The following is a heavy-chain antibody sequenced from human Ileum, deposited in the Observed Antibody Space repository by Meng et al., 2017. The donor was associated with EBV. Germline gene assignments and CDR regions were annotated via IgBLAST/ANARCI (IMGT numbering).Heavy chain of an antibody. CDR3: VRGGLGPWY. CDR2: IDTDGSTT. CDR1: GFPFRNSW. J-gene: IGHJ4*02. Sequence: PRGGPGGGFVQPGGSLSLSWAASGFPFRNSWMHWLRQAPGKGLVWVSHIDTDGSTTNYAGSVKGRFTISRDNAKNTLSLQMNSLRVEDTAVYYCVRGGLGPWYWGQGTLVTVSS. V-gene: IGHV3-74*01. D-gene: IGHD3/OR15-3a*01.